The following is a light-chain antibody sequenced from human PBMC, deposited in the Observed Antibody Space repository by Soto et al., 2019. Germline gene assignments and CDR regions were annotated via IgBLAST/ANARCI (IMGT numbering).Light chain of an antibody. CDR1: QSVSSSY. CDR2: GAS. V-gene: IGKV3-20*01. J-gene: IGKJ1*01. Sequence: EIVWTQSPGTLSLSPGERATLSCRASQSVSSSYLVWYQQKPGEAPTLLIYGASTRATGIPDRFSGSGSGTDFTLTISRLEPEDFAVYYCQQYGNSPWTFGQGTKVEI. CDR3: QQYGNSPWT.